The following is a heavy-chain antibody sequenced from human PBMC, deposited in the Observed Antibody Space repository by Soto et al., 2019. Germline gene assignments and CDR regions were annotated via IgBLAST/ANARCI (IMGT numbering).Heavy chain of an antibody. V-gene: IGHV1-58*01. Sequence: SVKVSCKASGFIFTSSAVQWLRQARGQRLEWIGWIAVGSGDTRYAQKFQERVTITRDVSTSTSYMDLSSLTSEDTAVYYCAATSLDHHDRSCYWGYFDYWVQGPPVTSPQ. D-gene: IGHD3-22*01. CDR2: IAVGSGDT. CDR1: GFIFTSSA. J-gene: IGHJ4*02. CDR3: AATSLDHHDRSCYWGYFDY.